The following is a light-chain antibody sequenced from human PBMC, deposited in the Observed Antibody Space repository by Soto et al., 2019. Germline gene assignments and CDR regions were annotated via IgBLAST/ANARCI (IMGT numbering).Light chain of an antibody. J-gene: IGLJ1*01. CDR3: GSNVGLNTYV. CDR1: SSHIETYNL. Sequence: QSVLTQPASVSGSPGQSITISCTGASSHIETYNLVSWYQQHPGKVPKLIIYEVFKRPSGVSDRFSGSKSGDTASLTISGLQAEDEADYHCGSNVGLNTYVFGTGTKVTVL. V-gene: IGLV2-23*02. CDR2: EVF.